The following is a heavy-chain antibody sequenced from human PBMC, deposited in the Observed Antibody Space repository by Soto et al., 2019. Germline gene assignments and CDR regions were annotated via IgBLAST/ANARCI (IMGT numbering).Heavy chain of an antibody. V-gene: IGHV3-30*18. CDR1: GFTFSSYG. J-gene: IGHJ4*02. CDR2: ISYDGSNK. D-gene: IGHD5-12*01. Sequence: QVQLVESGGGVVQPGRSLRLSCAASGFTFSSYGMHWVRQAPGKGLEWVAVISYDGSNKYYADPVKGRFTISRDNSKNTLYLQMNSLRAEDTAVYYCAKEGIVATISRGGIDYWGQGTLVTVSS. CDR3: AKEGIVATISRGGIDY.